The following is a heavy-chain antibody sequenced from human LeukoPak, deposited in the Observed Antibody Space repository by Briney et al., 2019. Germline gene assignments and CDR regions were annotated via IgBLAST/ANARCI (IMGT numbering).Heavy chain of an antibody. V-gene: IGHV3-21*01. Sequence: GGSLTLSCVASGLTFSDYSINWVRRAPGKGLEWVSSINPTSTTIYYADALRGRFTNSRDNAKSSLYLQMVSLRAEDTAVYYCVRLRRNSDRSYYYYYYDSWGQGTLVTVSS. CDR1: GLTFSDYS. J-gene: IGHJ5*01. CDR3: VRLRRNSDRSYYYYYYDS. D-gene: IGHD3-10*01. CDR2: INPTSTTI.